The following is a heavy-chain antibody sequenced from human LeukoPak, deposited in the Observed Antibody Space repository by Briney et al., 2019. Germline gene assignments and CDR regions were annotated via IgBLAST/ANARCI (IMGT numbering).Heavy chain of an antibody. CDR3: ARDSSYYGSGIDAFDI. CDR1: GYTFTGYY. CDR2: INPNSGGT. Sequence: ASVKVSCKASGYTFTGYYMHWVRQGPGQGPEWMGWINPNSGGTNYAQKFQGRVTMTRDTSISTAYMELSRLRSDDTAVYYCARDSSYYGSGIDAFDIWGQGTMVTVSS. D-gene: IGHD3-10*01. J-gene: IGHJ3*02. V-gene: IGHV1-2*02.